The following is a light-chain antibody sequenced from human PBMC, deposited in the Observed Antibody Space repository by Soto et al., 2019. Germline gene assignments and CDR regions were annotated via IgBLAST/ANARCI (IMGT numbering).Light chain of an antibody. Sequence: ETVMTQSPATLPVSPGELATISCRASQNVRSNLAWYQQKPGQPPRLIIYGASTRATGVPTRFSGSRSGAEFTLTINSLQSEDFAVYYCQPYNNWPLTFGGGTKVDI. V-gene: IGKV3-15*01. CDR1: QNVRSN. J-gene: IGKJ4*01. CDR2: GAS. CDR3: QPYNNWPLT.